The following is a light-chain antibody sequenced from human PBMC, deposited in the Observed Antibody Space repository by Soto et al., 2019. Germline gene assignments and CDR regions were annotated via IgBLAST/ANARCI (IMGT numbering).Light chain of an antibody. CDR2: GAS. CDR1: QSVSSN. J-gene: IGKJ4*01. CDR3: QQYNNRPLLT. Sequence: EIVMTQSPATLSVSPGERATLSCRASQSVSSNLAWYQQKPGQAPRLLIYGASTRATGIPARFSGSGSGTEFTLIISSLQSEDFAVYYCQQYNNRPLLTFGGGTKVEIK. V-gene: IGKV3-15*01.